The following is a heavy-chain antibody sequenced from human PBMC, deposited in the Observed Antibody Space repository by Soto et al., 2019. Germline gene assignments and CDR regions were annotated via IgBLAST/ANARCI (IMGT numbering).Heavy chain of an antibody. CDR1: GGPISSYY. Sequence: QVQLQESGPGLVKPSETLSLNCTVSGGPISSYYWSWIRQSPGKGLEWIGYIYYSGSTNYNPSLQSRVTISVDTSKNQFSLELSSVTAADTAVYYCARGSSGWPPRVDYWGQGTLVTVSS. J-gene: IGHJ4*02. V-gene: IGHV4-59*01. D-gene: IGHD6-19*01. CDR3: ARGSSGWPPRVDY. CDR2: IYYSGST.